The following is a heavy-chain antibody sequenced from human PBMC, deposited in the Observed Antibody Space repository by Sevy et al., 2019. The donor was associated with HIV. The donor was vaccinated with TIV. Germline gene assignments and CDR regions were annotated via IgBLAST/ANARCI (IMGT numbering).Heavy chain of an antibody. J-gene: IGHJ4*02. CDR3: TLEGLYCSGGSCYSEGFDS. Sequence: GGSLRLSCAAFGFTFTNAWMSWVRQAPGKGLEWVGRIKSKTDGGPTDYAAPVKGRFTISRDDSKNTLYLHMNSLKTEDTAVYYCTLEGLYCSGGSCYSEGFDSWGQGTLVTVSS. D-gene: IGHD2-15*01. CDR2: IKSKTDGGPT. CDR1: GFTFTNAW. V-gene: IGHV3-15*01.